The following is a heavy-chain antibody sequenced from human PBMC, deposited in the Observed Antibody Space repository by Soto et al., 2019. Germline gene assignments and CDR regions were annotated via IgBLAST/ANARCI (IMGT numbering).Heavy chain of an antibody. V-gene: IGHV3-21*01. CDR1: GCSVSVYS. CDR2: ISSSSAYI. J-gene: IGHJ5*02. Sequence: GGARRVACGVSGCSVSVYSMNGVRQTPGKGLEWVSYISSSSAYIYSKDSVKGRFTISRDNAKNTLFLQMNGLRAEDTAVYYCARQLGLSGGWFGPWGQGTLVTVSS. CDR3: ARQLGLSGGWFGP. D-gene: IGHD7-27*01.